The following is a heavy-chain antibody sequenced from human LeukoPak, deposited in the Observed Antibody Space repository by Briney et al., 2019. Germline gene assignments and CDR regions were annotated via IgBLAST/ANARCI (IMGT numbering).Heavy chain of an antibody. V-gene: IGHV3-9*01. CDR2: ISWNSGSI. D-gene: IGHD2-21*02. CDR1: GFTFDDYA. Sequence: GGSLRLSCAASGFTFDDYAMRWVRQAPGKGLEWVSGISWNSGSIGYADSVKGRFTISRDNAKNSLYLQMNSLRAEDTALYYCAKDIRAYCGGDCSGAFDIWGQGTMVTVSS. CDR3: AKDIRAYCGGDCSGAFDI. J-gene: IGHJ3*02.